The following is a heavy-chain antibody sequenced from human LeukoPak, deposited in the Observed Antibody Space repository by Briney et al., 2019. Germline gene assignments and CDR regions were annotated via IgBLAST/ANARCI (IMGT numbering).Heavy chain of an antibody. D-gene: IGHD3-22*01. V-gene: IGHV4-31*03. CDR1: GGSISSGGYY. Sequence: SETLSLTCTVSGGSISSGGYYWRWIRQHPGKGLEWIGYIYYSGSTYYNPSLKSRVTISVDTSKNQFSLKLSSVTAADTAVYYCARGEYYDSSGRWFDPWGQGTLVTVSS. CDR2: IYYSGST. CDR3: ARGEYYDSSGRWFDP. J-gene: IGHJ5*02.